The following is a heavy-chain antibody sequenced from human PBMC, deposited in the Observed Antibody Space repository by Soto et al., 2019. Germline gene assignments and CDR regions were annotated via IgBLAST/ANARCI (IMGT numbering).Heavy chain of an antibody. Sequence: EVQLVESGGGLVQPGGSLRLSCAASGFTVSSNYMSWVRQAPGKGLEWVSVIYSGGSTYYADSVKGRFTISRDNSKNTLYLQMNSLRAEDTAVYYCTRAHGPGYNWFDPWGQGTLVTVSS. D-gene: IGHD4-17*01. J-gene: IGHJ5*02. CDR2: IYSGGST. CDR3: TRAHGPGYNWFDP. V-gene: IGHV3-66*01. CDR1: GFTVSSNY.